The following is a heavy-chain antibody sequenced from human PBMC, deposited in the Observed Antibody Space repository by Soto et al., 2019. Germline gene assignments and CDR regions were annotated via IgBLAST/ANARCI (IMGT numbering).Heavy chain of an antibody. J-gene: IGHJ4*02. CDR3: ARESITMVRGVIKPAHFDY. CDR1: GYTFTSYY. CDR2: INPSGGST. D-gene: IGHD3-10*01. V-gene: IGHV1-46*03. Sequence: QVQLVQSGAEVKKPGASVKVSCKASGYTFTSYYMHWVRQAPGQGLEWMGIINPSGGSTSYAQEFQGRVTMTRDTSTSTVYMELSSLRSEDTAVYYCARESITMVRGVIKPAHFDYWGQGTLVTVSS.